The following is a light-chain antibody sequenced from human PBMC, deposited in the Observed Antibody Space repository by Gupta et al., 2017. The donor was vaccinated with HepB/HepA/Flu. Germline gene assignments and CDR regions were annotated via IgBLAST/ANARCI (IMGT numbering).Light chain of an antibody. Sequence: DIQVTQSPSSLSASVGDTVTITCKASQFVAKYFNWYHQKPGRAPNLLIYAASNLQSGVPSRFIASGTGTQFTLTITPLQPEDSGTYFCQQSYSTPLTFGGGTKLEIK. CDR1: QFVAKY. V-gene: IGKV1-39*01. J-gene: IGKJ4*01. CDR2: AAS. CDR3: QQSYSTPLT.